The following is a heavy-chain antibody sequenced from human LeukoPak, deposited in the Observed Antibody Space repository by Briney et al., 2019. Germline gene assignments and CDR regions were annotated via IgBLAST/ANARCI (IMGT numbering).Heavy chain of an antibody. CDR2: ISSDGSTT. CDR1: GFTFSSYW. Sequence: GGSLRLSCAASGFTFSSYWMHWVRRAPGKGLVWVSRISSDGSTTRYADSVKGRFTVSRDNAKNTLFLQMNSLRAEDTAVYYCARGVGSSWPGWFDPWGQGTLVTVSS. CDR3: ARGVGSSWPGWFDP. V-gene: IGHV3-74*01. J-gene: IGHJ5*02. D-gene: IGHD6-13*01.